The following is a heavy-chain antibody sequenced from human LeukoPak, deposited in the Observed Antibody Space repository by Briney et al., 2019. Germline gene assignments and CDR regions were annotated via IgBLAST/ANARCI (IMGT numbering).Heavy chain of an antibody. D-gene: IGHD3-10*01. J-gene: IGHJ4*02. Sequence: GESLEISFKGSGSSFTSYWIGWGRPMPGKGVEWMGIIYPGDSDTRYSPPFQGQVIISADKSISTGYLQWSSLKASDTAMYYCARAPSGSYFDYWGQGTLVTVSS. CDR1: GSSFTSYW. CDR3: ARAPSGSYFDY. V-gene: IGHV5-51*01. CDR2: IYPGDSDT.